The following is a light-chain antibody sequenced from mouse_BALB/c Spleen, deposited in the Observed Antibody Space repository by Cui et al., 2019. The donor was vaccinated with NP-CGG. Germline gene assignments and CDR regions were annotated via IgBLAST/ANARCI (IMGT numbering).Light chain of an antibody. J-gene: IGLJ1*01. CDR3: ALWYSNHWV. Sequence: QAVVNQESALTTSPGETVTLTCRSSTGAVTTSNYANWVQEKPDHLFTGLIGGTNNRAPGVPDRFSGSLIGDKAALTITGAQTEDEAIYFCALWYSNHWVFGGGTKLTVL. CDR1: TGAVTTSNY. V-gene: IGLV1*01. CDR2: GTN.